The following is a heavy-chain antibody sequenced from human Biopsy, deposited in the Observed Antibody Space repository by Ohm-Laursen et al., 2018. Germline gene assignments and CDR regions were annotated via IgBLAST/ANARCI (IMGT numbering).Heavy chain of an antibody. D-gene: IGHD6-19*01. CDR2: ISPKSGGT. CDR3: ALQSVAQMKNFDY. Sequence: SVKVSCKASGYTFTGYHVHWVRQAPGQRLEWMGWISPKSGGTNYAQKFQGNITMTKNTSMSTAYMEMSRLRSDDTAVYYCALQSVAQMKNFDYWGQGTLVTVSS. V-gene: IGHV1-2*02. CDR1: GYTFTGYH. J-gene: IGHJ4*02.